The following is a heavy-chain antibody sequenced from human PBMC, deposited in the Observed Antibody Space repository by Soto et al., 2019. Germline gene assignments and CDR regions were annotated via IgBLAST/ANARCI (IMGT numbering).Heavy chain of an antibody. D-gene: IGHD6-13*01. J-gene: IGHJ3*02. V-gene: IGHV3-23*01. Sequence: EVQLLESGGGLVQPGGSLRLSCAASGFTFSSYAMSWVRQAPGKGLEWVSAISGSGGSTYYADSVKGRFTISRDNSKNTLYLQMKSLRAEDTAVYYCAKIPHSSSWYLDAFDIWGPGTMVTVSS. CDR1: GFTFSSYA. CDR2: ISGSGGST. CDR3: AKIPHSSSWYLDAFDI.